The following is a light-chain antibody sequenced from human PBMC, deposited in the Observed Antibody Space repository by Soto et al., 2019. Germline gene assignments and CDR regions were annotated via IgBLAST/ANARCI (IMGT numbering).Light chain of an antibody. Sequence: GQKVTISCSGSSSNIGNNYVSWYQQLPGTAPKLLIYDNNKRPSGIPDRFSGSKSGTSATLGITGLQTGDEADYYCGTWDSSLSASYVFGTGPKVTVL. CDR3: GTWDSSLSASYV. CDR2: DNN. CDR1: SSNIGNNY. J-gene: IGLJ1*01. V-gene: IGLV1-51*01.